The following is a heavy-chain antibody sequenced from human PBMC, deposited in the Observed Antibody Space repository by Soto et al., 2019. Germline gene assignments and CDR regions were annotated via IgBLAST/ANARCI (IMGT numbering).Heavy chain of an antibody. J-gene: IGHJ5*02. V-gene: IGHV1-69*01. CDR2: IIPMYGQA. D-gene: IGHD3-10*01. CDR3: ARVASMVRGVIDNWFDP. Sequence: QVPLVQSGAEVKKPGSSVTVSCKASGGTFSSYAIHWVRQAPGQGLEWMGGIIPMYGQAKYAQRFQGRVTITADDSTTTVYMELTSLTSQDTAVYYCARVASMVRGVIDNWFDPWGHGTLVTVSS. CDR1: GGTFSSYA.